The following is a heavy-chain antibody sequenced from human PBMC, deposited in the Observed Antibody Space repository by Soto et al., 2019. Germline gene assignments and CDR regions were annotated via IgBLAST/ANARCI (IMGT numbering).Heavy chain of an antibody. J-gene: IGHJ3*02. V-gene: IGHV3-74*03. CDR3: ASAVSTIGSNVFDI. D-gene: IGHD5-12*01. Sequence: EVQLVESGGGLVQPGGSLRLSCAASGFTFSSYWMHWVRQAPGKGLVWVSRINSDGSITTYADSVKGRFTISRDNAKNTLSPQMSSLRDEDTAVYYCASAVSTIGSNVFDIWGQGTTVTVSS. CDR1: GFTFSSYW. CDR2: INSDGSIT.